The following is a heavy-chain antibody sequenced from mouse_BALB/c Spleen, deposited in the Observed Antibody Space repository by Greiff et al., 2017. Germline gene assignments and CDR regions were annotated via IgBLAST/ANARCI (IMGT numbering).Heavy chain of an antibody. CDR3: TRDEGLRRRGFAY. Sequence: EVQGVESGGGLVKPGGSLKLSCAASGFTFSSYTMSWVRQTPEKRLEWVATISSGGSYTYYPDSVKGRFTISRDNAKNTLYLQMSSLKSEDTAMYYCTRDEGLRRRGFAYWGQGTLVTVSA. D-gene: IGHD2-2*01. V-gene: IGHV5-6-4*01. CDR2: ISSGGSYT. J-gene: IGHJ3*01. CDR1: GFTFSSYT.